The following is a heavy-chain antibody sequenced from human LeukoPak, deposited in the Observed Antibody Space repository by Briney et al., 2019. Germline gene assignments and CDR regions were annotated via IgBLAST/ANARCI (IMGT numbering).Heavy chain of an antibody. D-gene: IGHD1-20*01. V-gene: IGHV3-74*01. Sequence: GGSLRLSCAASGFTFSNYMMHWVRQAPGKGLVWVSRIKSDGITITYADSVKGRFTIPRDNAKNTLYLQMNSLRAEDTAVYYCLRDLNWSLDQWGQGTLVTVSS. CDR1: GFTFSNYM. CDR3: LRDLNWSLDQ. J-gene: IGHJ4*02. CDR2: IKSDGITI.